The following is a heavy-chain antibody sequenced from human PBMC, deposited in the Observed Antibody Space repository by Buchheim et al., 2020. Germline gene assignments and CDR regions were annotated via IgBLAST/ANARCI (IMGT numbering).Heavy chain of an antibody. Sequence: QVQLVESGGGVVQPGRSLRLSCAASGFTFSSYGMHWVRQAPGKGLEWVAVISYDGSNKYYADSVKGRFTISRDNSKNTLYLQMNSLRAEDTAVYYCAKGATLFDYWGQGTL. CDR1: GFTFSSYG. J-gene: IGHJ4*02. D-gene: IGHD1-26*01. V-gene: IGHV3-30*18. CDR2: ISYDGSNK. CDR3: AKGATLFDY.